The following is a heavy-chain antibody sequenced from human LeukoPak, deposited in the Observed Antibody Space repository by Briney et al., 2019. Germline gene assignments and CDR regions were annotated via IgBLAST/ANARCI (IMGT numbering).Heavy chain of an antibody. CDR2: ISYDGSNK. D-gene: IGHD3-3*01. J-gene: IGHJ6*03. CDR3: ARDPTFYDFWRVPGGYMDV. CDR1: GFTFSSFA. Sequence: PGGSLRLSCAASGFTFSSFAMHWVRQAPGKGLEWVAVISYDGSNKYYADSVKGRFTISRDNSKNTLYLQMNSLRSEDTAVYYCARDPTFYDFWRVPGGYMDVWGKGTTVTVS. V-gene: IGHV3-30*01.